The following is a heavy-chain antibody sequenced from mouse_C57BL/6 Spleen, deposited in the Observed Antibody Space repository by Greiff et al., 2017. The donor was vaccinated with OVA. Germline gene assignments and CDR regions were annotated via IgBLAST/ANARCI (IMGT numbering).Heavy chain of an antibody. Sequence: EVQLVESGPELVKPGASVKISCKASGYSFTGYYMNWVKQSPEKSLEWIGEINPSTGGTTYNQKFKAKATLTVDKSSSTAYMQLKSLTSEDSAVYYCALYYGNSFDYWGQGTTLTVSS. CDR3: ALYYGNSFDY. V-gene: IGHV1-42*01. J-gene: IGHJ2*01. CDR2: INPSTGGT. D-gene: IGHD2-1*01. CDR1: GYSFTGYY.